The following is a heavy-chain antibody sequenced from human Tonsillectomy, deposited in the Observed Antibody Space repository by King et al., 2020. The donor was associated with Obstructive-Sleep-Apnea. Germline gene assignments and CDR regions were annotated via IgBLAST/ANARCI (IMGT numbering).Heavy chain of an antibody. J-gene: IGHJ4*02. CDR3: ARGRKYPRRRPYYFDY. V-gene: IGHV4-34*01. CDR2: INHSGST. Sequence: VQLQQWGAGLLEPSETLSLTCAVYGGSFSGYYWSWIRQPPGKGLEWIGEINHSGSTNYNPSLKSRVTISVDTSNNQFSLKLSSVTAADTAVYYCARGRKYPRRRPYYFDYWGQGTLVTVSS. D-gene: IGHD2-2*01. CDR1: GGSFSGYY.